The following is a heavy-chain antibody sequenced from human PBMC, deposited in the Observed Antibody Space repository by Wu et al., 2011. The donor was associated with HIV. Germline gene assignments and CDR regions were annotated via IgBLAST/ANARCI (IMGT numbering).Heavy chain of an antibody. CDR2: INPNSGDT. V-gene: IGHV1-2*02. CDR3: ARDDSSGWPEGFDY. D-gene: IGHD6-19*01. J-gene: IGHJ4*02. Sequence: QVQLVQSGTEVKQPGASVKVSCQASGYTFTGYYMHWVRQAPGQGLEWMGWINPNSGDTNYAQKFQGRVTLTRDTSINTAYMELIRLTSDDTAAYYCARDDSSGWPEGFDYWGQGTLVTVSS. CDR1: GYTFTGYY.